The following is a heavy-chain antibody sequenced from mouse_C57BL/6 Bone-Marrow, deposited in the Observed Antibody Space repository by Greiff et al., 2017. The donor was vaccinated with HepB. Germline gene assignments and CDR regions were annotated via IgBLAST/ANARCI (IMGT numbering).Heavy chain of an antibody. CDR1: GYAFSSSW. CDR3: ARWKDYDGFAY. Sequence: LVESGPELVKPGASVKISCKASGYAFSSSWMNWVKQRPGKGLEWIGRIYPGDGDTNYKGKFKGKATLTADKSSSTAYMQLSSLTSEDSAVYCCARWKDYDGFAYWGQGTRVTVSA. D-gene: IGHD2-4*01. CDR2: IYPGDGDT. V-gene: IGHV1-82*01. J-gene: IGHJ3*01.